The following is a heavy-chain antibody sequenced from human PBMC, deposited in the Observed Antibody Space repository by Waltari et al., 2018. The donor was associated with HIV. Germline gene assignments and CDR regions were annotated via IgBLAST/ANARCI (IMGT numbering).Heavy chain of an antibody. V-gene: IGHV2-70*17. Sequence: QVTLRESGPALVTPTHTLTLTCHFSGFSLTTDGVCVSWVRQPPRQALEWVAHIDWRGNRFYNRPLGTRLTISKDTTRDEVVIRLTNVDPVDTATYYGAWIFKGALDSWGPGTLVTVSS. J-gene: IGHJ4*02. CDR3: AWIFKGALDS. CDR1: GFSLTTDGVC. CDR2: IDWRGNR.